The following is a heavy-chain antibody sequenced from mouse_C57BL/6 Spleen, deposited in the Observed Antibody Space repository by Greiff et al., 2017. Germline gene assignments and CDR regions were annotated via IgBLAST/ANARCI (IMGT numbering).Heavy chain of an antibody. J-gene: IGHJ2*01. D-gene: IGHD2-4*01. Sequence: VQLQQSGAELAKPGASVTLSCKASGYTFTSYWMHWVKQRPGQGLEWIGYINPSSGYTKYNQKFKDKATLTADKSSSTAYMQLSSLTYEDSAVYYCARALYDYDEGFDYWGQGTTLTVSS. CDR1: GYTFTSYW. CDR2: INPSSGYT. V-gene: IGHV1-7*01. CDR3: ARALYDYDEGFDY.